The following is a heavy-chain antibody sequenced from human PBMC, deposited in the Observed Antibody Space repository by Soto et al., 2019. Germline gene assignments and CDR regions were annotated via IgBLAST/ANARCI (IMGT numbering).Heavy chain of an antibody. CDR3: AIHSDKYASSWYGLGY. CDR2: ISHSGTT. Sequence: QLQLQESGPGLVKPSEPLSLTCTVSGDSFTIDSYYWAWIRQPPGKGLEWLGTISHSGTTFHNPSIKSRPSISVYTSKNQFFLNLISVTAADTALYYCAIHSDKYASSWYGLGYWGQGTLVTFSS. V-gene: IGHV4-39*01. D-gene: IGHD6-13*01. CDR1: GDSFTIDSYY. J-gene: IGHJ4*02.